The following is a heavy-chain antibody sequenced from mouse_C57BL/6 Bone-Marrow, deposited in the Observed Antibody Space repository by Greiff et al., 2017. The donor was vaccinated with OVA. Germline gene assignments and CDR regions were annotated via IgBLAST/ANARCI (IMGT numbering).Heavy chain of an antibody. CDR2: INPNNGGT. Sequence: EVMLLQSGPGLVKPGASVTISCKASGFTFTDYYMNWVKQSHGKSLEWIGDINPNNGGTSTNQKFSGKATLTVAKSSSTGYMELRRLTSKDTAVCYSAREPYSIDIDVWGTGTTVTVSS. CDR3: AREPYSIDIDV. CDR1: GFTFTDYY. V-gene: IGHV1-26*01. J-gene: IGHJ1*03. D-gene: IGHD2-10*01.